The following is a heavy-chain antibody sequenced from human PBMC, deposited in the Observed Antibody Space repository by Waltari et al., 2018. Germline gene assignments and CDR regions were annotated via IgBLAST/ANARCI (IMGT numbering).Heavy chain of an antibody. D-gene: IGHD2-2*01. Sequence: DVQLVQSGAEVKKPEESLRCSCEGSGYSFTSPWISWVRQMPGKGLEWVGRIDPSDSFRNYGPAFEGHVTISVDQSLRTAYLQWDSLKTSDTAIYYCVRHRTTYPLEIDYWGQGTLVTVSS. CDR2: IDPSDSFR. CDR3: VRHRTTYPLEIDY. CDR1: GYSFTSPW. V-gene: IGHV5-10-1*01. J-gene: IGHJ4*02.